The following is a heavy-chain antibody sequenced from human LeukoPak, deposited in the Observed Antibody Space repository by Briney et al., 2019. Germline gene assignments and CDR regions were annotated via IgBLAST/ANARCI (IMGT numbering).Heavy chain of an antibody. CDR2: IKQDGSEK. CDR3: ARRGTSSSWAHCDY. V-gene: IGHV3-7*05. CDR1: GFTFSSYW. D-gene: IGHD6-13*01. J-gene: IGHJ4*02. Sequence: PGGSLRLSCAASGFTFSSYWMTWVRQAPGKGLEWVAKIKQDGSEKYYVDSVKGRFTISRDNAKNSLYLQMNSLGAEDTAVYYCARRGTSSSWAHCDYWGQGTLVTVSS.